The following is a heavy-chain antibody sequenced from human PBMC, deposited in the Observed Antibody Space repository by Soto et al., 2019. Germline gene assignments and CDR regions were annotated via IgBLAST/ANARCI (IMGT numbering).Heavy chain of an antibody. D-gene: IGHD3-22*01. J-gene: IGHJ1*01. CDR2: IYWDDGK. V-gene: IGHV2-5*02. Sequence: QITLKESGPTLVKPTQTLTLTCTFSGFSLSTSGVGVGWIRQPPGKALEWLALIYWDDGKRYSPSLKSRLTITKDTSKNQVVLTMTNMDPVDTATYYCAHSYPDYYDSSGYYPSAEYFQHWGQGTLVTVSS. CDR3: AHSYPDYYDSSGYYPSAEYFQH. CDR1: GFSLSTSGVG.